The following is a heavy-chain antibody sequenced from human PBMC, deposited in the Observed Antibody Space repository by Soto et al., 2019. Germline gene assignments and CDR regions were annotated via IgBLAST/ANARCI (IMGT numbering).Heavy chain of an antibody. CDR1: GKAFTSFW. CDR3: AKQDDRGALEI. V-gene: IGHV5-51*01. J-gene: IGHJ3*02. D-gene: IGHD3-22*01. Sequence: GESLKISCKISGKAFTSFWVVWVRQMPGRGLEWMGNIYPGDSDTRYTPPFQGQVTISADKSTNTAYLQWHSLQASDAALYYCAKQDDRGALEIWGQGTKVTVSS. CDR2: IYPGDSDT.